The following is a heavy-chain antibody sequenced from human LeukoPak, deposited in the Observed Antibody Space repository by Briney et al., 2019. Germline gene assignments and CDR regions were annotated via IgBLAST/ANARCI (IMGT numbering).Heavy chain of an antibody. D-gene: IGHD3-16*01. CDR3: AREGDGRSGEVRAFDI. Sequence: ASVKVSCKASGYTFTGYYMHWVRQAPGQGLEWMGWISPYNGNTNSAQKLQGRVTMTTDTSTTTAYMELRSLRSDDTAVYYCAREGDGRSGEVRAFDIWGQGTMVTVSS. CDR2: ISPYNGNT. J-gene: IGHJ3*02. CDR1: GYTFTGYY. V-gene: IGHV1-18*04.